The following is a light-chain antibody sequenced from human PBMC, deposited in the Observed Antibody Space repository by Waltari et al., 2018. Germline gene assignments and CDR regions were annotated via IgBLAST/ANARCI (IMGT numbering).Light chain of an antibody. V-gene: IGKV3-20*01. CDR1: QSVRNSY. CDR2: GAS. CDR3: QQYGTSPFT. J-gene: IGKJ3*01. Sequence: EIVLTQSPGTLSLSPGERATLSCRASQSVRNSYLAWYQQKPGQAPRLLIYGASSRATDIPDRFSGSGSGTDFTLTINRLGPEDFALYYCQQYGTSPFTFGPGTKVDIK.